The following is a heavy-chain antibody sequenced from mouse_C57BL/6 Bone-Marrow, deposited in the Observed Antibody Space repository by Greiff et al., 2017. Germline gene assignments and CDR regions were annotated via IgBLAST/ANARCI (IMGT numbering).Heavy chain of an antibody. CDR3: ARSGYYGSSRGY. D-gene: IGHD1-1*01. V-gene: IGHV1-81*01. CDR2: FYPRSGNT. J-gene: IGHJ2*01. Sequence: VQLQQSGAELARPGASVKLSCKASGYPFTSFGISWVKQRTGQGLEWIGEFYPRSGNTYYNEKFKGKATLTADKSSSTAYMELRSLTSEDSAVYFCARSGYYGSSRGYWGQGTTLTVSS. CDR1: GYPFTSFG.